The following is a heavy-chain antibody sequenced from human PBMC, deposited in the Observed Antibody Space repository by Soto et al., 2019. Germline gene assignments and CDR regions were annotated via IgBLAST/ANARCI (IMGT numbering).Heavy chain of an antibody. CDR2: IMYDGNTE. V-gene: IGHV3-30-3*01. Sequence: PGGSLRLSCAASGFVFGGYAMHWVRQAPGKGLEWVAVIMYDGNTEYYADSVKGRFTLSRDNSKNILSVQMNSLRAEDTAVYYCTRPTCDGGNCYFAHWGRGTLVTVSS. CDR1: GFVFGGYA. J-gene: IGHJ5*02. D-gene: IGHD2-21*01. CDR3: TRPTCDGGNCYFAH.